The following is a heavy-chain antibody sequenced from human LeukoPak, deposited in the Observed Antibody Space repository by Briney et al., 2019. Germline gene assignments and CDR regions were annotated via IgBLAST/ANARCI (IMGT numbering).Heavy chain of an antibody. Sequence: SETLSLTCTVSGGSISSSSYYWSWIRQPPGKGLEWIGYIYYSGSTNYNPSLKSRVTISVDTSKNQFSLKLSSVTAAGTAVYYCARGSSMDVWGQGTTVTVSS. CDR2: IYYSGST. J-gene: IGHJ6*02. D-gene: IGHD2-2*01. V-gene: IGHV4-61*01. CDR1: GGSISSSSYY. CDR3: ARGSSMDV.